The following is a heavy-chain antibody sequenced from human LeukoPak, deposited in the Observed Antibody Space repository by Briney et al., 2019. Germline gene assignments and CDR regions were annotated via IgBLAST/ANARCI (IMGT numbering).Heavy chain of an antibody. CDR1: GFTFGTYG. CDR2: VSFDGSNK. Sequence: GGSLRLSCAASGFTFGTYGVHWVRQAPGKGLEWVAVVSFDGSNKYYADSVKGRFTISRDNYKDTLYLQMNSLRAEDTAVYYCARLGLVRARNYLDYWGQGTLVTVSS. D-gene: IGHD1-26*01. CDR3: ARLGLVRARNYLDY. J-gene: IGHJ4*02. V-gene: IGHV3-30-3*01.